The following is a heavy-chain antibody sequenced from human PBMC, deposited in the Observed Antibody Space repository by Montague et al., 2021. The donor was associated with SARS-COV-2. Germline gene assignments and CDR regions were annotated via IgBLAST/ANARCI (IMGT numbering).Heavy chain of an antibody. V-gene: IGHV4-31*03. CDR2: IYYSGTT. J-gene: IGHJ6*02. CDR3: ARGLPYQMVAGATPNYSMDV. D-gene: IGHD2-15*01. Sequence: TLSLTCTVSGASISSGGFYWSWLRQHPRKGLEWIGFIYYSGTTXHNPSLKSRLTISIDTSKNQFSLKLSSVTAADTAVYYCARGLPYQMVAGATPNYSMDVWGQGTTVTVSS. CDR1: GASISSGGFY.